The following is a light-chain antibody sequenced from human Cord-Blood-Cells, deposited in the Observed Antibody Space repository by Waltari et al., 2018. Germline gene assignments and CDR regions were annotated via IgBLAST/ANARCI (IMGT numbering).Light chain of an antibody. Sequence: QSALTQPRSVSGSPGQSVTISCTGTSSDVGGYNYVTWYQQHPGKSPKLMIYDVSNRPSGVPDRFSGSKSGNTASLTISGLQAEDEADYYCLLSYSGARVFGGGTKLTVL. CDR1: SSDVGGYNY. V-gene: IGLV2-11*01. J-gene: IGLJ3*02. CDR2: DVS. CDR3: LLSYSGARV.